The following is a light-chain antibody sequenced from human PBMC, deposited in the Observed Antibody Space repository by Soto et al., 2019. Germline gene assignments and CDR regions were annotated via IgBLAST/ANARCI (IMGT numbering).Light chain of an antibody. J-gene: IGLJ1*01. V-gene: IGLV2-23*02. Sequence: QSVLTQPASVSGSPGQSITISCTGTSSDVGSYNLVSWYQHHPGKAPKFMIYEVSKRPSGVSNRFSGSKSGNTASLTISGLQAEDEADYYCCSYAGTSTYVFGTGTKVPVL. CDR3: CSYAGTSTYV. CDR2: EVS. CDR1: SSDVGSYNL.